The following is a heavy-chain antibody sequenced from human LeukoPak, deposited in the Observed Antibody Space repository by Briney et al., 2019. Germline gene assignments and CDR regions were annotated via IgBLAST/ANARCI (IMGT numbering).Heavy chain of an antibody. CDR1: GFTFSSYT. Sequence: GGSLRLSCTASGFTFSSYTMSWVRQAPGKGLKWVSTISTGGGNTYYADSVQGRFTVSRDDSKNTLYLQMNSLRAEDTAVYHCVGGPGWVFDLWGRGTLVTVSS. V-gene: IGHV3-23*01. CDR2: ISTGGGNT. J-gene: IGHJ2*01. CDR3: VGGPGWVFDL. D-gene: IGHD1-26*01.